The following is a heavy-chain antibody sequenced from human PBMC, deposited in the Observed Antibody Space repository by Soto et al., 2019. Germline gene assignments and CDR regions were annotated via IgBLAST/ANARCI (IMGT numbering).Heavy chain of an antibody. D-gene: IGHD1-1*01. CDR3: ARAVPWT. Sequence: GASVKVSCKASGCTFSSYAISWVRQAPGQGLEWMGIINPSGGSTSYAQKFQGRVTMTRDTSTSTVYMELSSLRSEDTAVYYCARAVPWTWGQGTLVTVS. CDR2: INPSGGST. J-gene: IGHJ4*02. V-gene: IGHV1-46*01. CDR1: GCTFSSYA.